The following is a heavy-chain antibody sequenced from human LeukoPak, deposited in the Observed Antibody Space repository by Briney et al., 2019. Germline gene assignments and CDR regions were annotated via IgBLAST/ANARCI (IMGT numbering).Heavy chain of an antibody. CDR1: GFTFSSYA. CDR2: ISYDGSNK. J-gene: IGHJ4*02. D-gene: IGHD3-10*01. Sequence: GGSLRLSCAAAGFTFSSYAMHWVRQAPGKGLEWVAVISYDGSNKYYADSVKGRFTISRDNSKNTLYLQMNGLRAEDTAVYYCANMVRGVIASFDYWGQGALVTVSS. CDR3: ANMVRGVIASFDY. V-gene: IGHV3-30*04.